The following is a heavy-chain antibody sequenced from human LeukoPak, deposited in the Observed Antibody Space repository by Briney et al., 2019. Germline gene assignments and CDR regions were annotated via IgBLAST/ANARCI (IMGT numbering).Heavy chain of an antibody. CDR3: ARDFPTQSITMIVVTDAFDI. CDR2: IYYSGST. V-gene: IGHV4-59*12. D-gene: IGHD3-22*01. J-gene: IGHJ3*02. Sequence: PSETLSLTCTVSGGSISSYYWSWIRQPPGKGLEWIGSIYYSGSTYYNPSLKSRVTISVDTSKNQFSLKLSSVTAADTAVYYCARDFPTQSITMIVVTDAFDIWGQGTMVIVSS. CDR1: GGSISSYY.